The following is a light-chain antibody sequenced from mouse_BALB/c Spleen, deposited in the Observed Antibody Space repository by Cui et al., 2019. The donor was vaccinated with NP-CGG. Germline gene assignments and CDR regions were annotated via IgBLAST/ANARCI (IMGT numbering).Light chain of an antibody. CDR1: TGAVTTSNY. Sequence: QAVVTQESALTTSPGETVTPTCRSSTGAVTTSNYANGVQEKPDHLFTGLIGGTNNQAPGVPARFSGSLIGDKATLTITGAQTEDEAIYFCALWYSNHWVFGGGTKLTVL. CDR2: GTN. J-gene: IGLJ1*01. CDR3: ALWYSNHWV. V-gene: IGLV1*01.